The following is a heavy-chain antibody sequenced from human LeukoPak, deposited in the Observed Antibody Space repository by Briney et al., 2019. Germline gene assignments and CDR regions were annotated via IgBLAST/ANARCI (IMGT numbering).Heavy chain of an antibody. V-gene: IGHV1-3*01. CDR3: ARTWVAAPPSNHRHTKSFDY. Sequence: GASVKVSCKASGYTFSDYAMHWVRQAPGQRFEWMGWIDAGNGDTRYSQKFQGRVTITRDTSASTAYIELRSLRSEDTAMYYCARTWVAAPPSNHRHTKSFDYWGQGTLVTVSS. J-gene: IGHJ4*02. D-gene: IGHD2-15*01. CDR1: GYTFSDYA. CDR2: IDAGNGDT.